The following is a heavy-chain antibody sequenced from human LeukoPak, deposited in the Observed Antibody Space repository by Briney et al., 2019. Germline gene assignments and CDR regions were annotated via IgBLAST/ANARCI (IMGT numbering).Heavy chain of an antibody. D-gene: IGHD6-19*01. CDR2: IIPILGIA. J-gene: IGHJ4*02. V-gene: IGHV1-69*04. CDR3: ARDGSSGWLPFDY. CDR1: GGTFSSYA. Sequence: SVKVSCKASGGTFSSYAISWVRQAPGQGLEWMGRIIPILGIANYAQKFKGRVTITADKSTSTAYMELSSLRSEDTAVYYCARDGSSGWLPFDYWGQGTLVTVSS.